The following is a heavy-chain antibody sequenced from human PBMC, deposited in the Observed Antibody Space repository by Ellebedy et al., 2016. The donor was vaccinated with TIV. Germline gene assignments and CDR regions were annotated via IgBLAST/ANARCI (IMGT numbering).Heavy chain of an antibody. D-gene: IGHD3-10*01. CDR3: ARYHGSAMDFDY. CDR1: GYSFTSYW. CDR2: IDPSDSYT. J-gene: IGHJ4*02. Sequence: GESLKISCKGSGYSFTSYWISWVRQMPGKGLEWMGRIDPSDSYTNYSPSFQGHVTISADKSISTAYLQWSSLKASDTAMYYCARYHGSAMDFDYWGQGTLVTVSS. V-gene: IGHV5-10-1*01.